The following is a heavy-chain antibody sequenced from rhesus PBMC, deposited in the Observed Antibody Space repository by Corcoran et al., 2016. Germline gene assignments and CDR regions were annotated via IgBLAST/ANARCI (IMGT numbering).Heavy chain of an antibody. CDR3: ARVEQLVFDY. Sequence: QVQLQESGPGLVRPSETLSLTCVVSGYSISRNYWNWIRQPPGKGLEWIGRIYGSGGSIEYNPSLKSRVTISIDTSKNQFSLKLSSVTAADTAVYYCARVEQLVFDYWGQGVLVTVSS. CDR2: IYGSGGSI. J-gene: IGHJ4*01. D-gene: IGHD1-1*01. V-gene: IGHV4-160*01. CDR1: GYSISRNY.